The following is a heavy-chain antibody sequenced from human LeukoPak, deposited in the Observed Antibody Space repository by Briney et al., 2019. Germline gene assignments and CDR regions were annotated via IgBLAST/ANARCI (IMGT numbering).Heavy chain of an antibody. D-gene: IGHD1-26*01. CDR1: GYTFTSYY. CDR2: INPSGGST. V-gene: IGHV1-46*01. J-gene: IGHJ4*02. Sequence: ASVKVSCKASGYTFTSYYMHWVRQAPGQGLEWMGIINPSGGSTSYAQKFQGRVTMTRGTSTSTVYMELSSLRSEDTAVYYCARDLLPIGYIGSPVGATTGDNFDYWGQGTLVTVSS. CDR3: ARDLLPIGYIGSPVGATTGDNFDY.